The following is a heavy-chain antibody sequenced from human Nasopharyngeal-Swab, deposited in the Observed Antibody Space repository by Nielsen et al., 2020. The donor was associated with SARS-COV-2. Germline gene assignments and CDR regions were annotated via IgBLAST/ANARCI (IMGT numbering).Heavy chain of an antibody. D-gene: IGHD3-10*01. J-gene: IGHJ6*03. V-gene: IGHV3-11*04. Sequence: GGSLRLSCAASGFTFSDYYMSWIRQAPGKGLEWVSYISSSGSTIYYADSVKGRFTISRDNAKNSLYLQMNSLRAKDTAVYYCAWLGVVSYYYMDVWGKGTTVTVSS. CDR2: ISSSGSTI. CDR3: AWLGVVSYYYMDV. CDR1: GFTFSDYY.